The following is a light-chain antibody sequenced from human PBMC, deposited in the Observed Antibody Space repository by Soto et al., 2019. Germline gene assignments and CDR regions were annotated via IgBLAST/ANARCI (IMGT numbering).Light chain of an antibody. Sequence: EIVLTQSPGTLSLSPGERATLSCRTSRSVSSSYLAWYQQKPGKAPSLLIYGASTRATGIPDRFSGSGCGTDFTLTISRLDPEDLAVYYCQQYGTSFWTFGQGTKVEIK. CDR3: QQYGTSFWT. J-gene: IGKJ1*01. CDR2: GAS. V-gene: IGKV3-20*01. CDR1: RSVSSSY.